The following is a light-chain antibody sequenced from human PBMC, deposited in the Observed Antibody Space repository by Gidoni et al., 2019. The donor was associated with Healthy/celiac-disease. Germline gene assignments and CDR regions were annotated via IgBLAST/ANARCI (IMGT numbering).Light chain of an antibody. Sequence: QSALTQPASVSVSPGQSITISCTGTSSDVGGYNYVSWYQQHPGKAPKLMIYDVSNRPSGVSIRFSGSKSGNTASMTISGLQAEDEADYYCSSYTSSSTRVFGTGTKVTVL. CDR3: SSYTSSSTRV. V-gene: IGLV2-14*01. CDR2: DVS. J-gene: IGLJ1*01. CDR1: SSDVGGYNY.